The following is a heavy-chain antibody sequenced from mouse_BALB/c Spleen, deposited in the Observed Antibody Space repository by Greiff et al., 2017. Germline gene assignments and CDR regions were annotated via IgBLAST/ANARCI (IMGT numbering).Heavy chain of an antibody. Sequence: VQLQQSGPELVKPGASLKISCKVSGYSFTGYTMNWVKQSHGKNLEWIGLINPYIGGTCSNQKFKGKATLTVDKSSSTAYMELRSLTSEDSAVYYCARCDDCGGFDYWGQGTTLTVSS. CDR1: GYSFTGYT. CDR3: ARCDDCGGFDY. D-gene: IGHD2-4*01. V-gene: IGHV1-18*01. CDR2: INPYIGGT. J-gene: IGHJ2*01.